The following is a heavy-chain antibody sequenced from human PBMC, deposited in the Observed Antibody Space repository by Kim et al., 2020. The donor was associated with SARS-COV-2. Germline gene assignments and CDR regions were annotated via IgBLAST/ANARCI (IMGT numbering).Heavy chain of an antibody. Sequence: SVKVSCKASGGTFSSYAISWVRQAPGQGLEWMGRIIPILGIANYAQKFQGRVTITADKSTSTAYMELSSLRSEDTAVYYCARGSPGYRGGDWFDPWGQGTLVTVSS. J-gene: IGHJ5*02. V-gene: IGHV1-69*04. CDR2: IIPILGIA. CDR1: GGTFSSYA. CDR3: ARGSPGYRGGDWFDP. D-gene: IGHD5-12*01.